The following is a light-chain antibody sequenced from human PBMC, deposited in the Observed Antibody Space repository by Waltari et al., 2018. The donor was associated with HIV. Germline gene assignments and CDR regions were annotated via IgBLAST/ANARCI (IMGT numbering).Light chain of an antibody. CDR3: QAWDSNPYWV. Sequence: SYGLTQPPSVSVSPGQPASIPCSGDTLGDKYASWYQQRPGQSPILVIYQDNNRPSGIPERFSGSNSGNTATLTISGTQAMDEADYYCQAWDSNPYWVFGGGTKLTVL. J-gene: IGLJ3*02. CDR2: QDN. V-gene: IGLV3-1*01. CDR1: TLGDKY.